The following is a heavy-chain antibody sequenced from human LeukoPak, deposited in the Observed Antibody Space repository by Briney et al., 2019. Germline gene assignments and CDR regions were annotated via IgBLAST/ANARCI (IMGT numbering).Heavy chain of an antibody. Sequence: PGGSLRLSCAASGFTFSSYAMSWVRQAPGKGLEWVSAISGSGGSTYYADSVKGRFTISRDNSKNTLYLQMGSLRAEDTGVYYCARPGSGSYVPPYYYYYGMDVWGQGTTVTVSS. D-gene: IGHD3-10*01. V-gene: IGHV3-23*01. CDR2: ISGSGGST. CDR3: ARPGSGSYVPPYYYYYGMDV. J-gene: IGHJ6*02. CDR1: GFTFSSYA.